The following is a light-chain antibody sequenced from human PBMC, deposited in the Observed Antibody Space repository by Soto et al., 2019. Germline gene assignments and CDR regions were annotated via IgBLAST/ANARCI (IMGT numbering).Light chain of an antibody. CDR2: GVY. Sequence: EIVMTQSPATLSVPPGERATLSCRASQSVSTNFAWYQQRPGQAPRLLISGVYSRAAGIPDRFSGSGSGTDFTLTISRLEPEDFAVYYCHQRQSWPRTFGQGTKVDIK. J-gene: IGKJ1*01. V-gene: IGKV3D-15*01. CDR3: HQRQSWPRT. CDR1: QSVSTN.